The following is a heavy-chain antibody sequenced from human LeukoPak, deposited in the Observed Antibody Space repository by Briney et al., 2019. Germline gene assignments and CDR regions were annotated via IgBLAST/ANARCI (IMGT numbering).Heavy chain of an antibody. Sequence: PGGSLRLSCAASGFTFSTYGIHWVRRAPGKGLEWVAVISYDGSNKYYADSVKGRFTISRDNSKNTLYLQMNSLRAEDTAVYHCAKDGNILRFLEWSYYFDYWGQGTLVTVSS. CDR1: GFTFSTYG. D-gene: IGHD3-3*01. J-gene: IGHJ4*02. V-gene: IGHV3-30*18. CDR3: AKDGNILRFLEWSYYFDY. CDR2: ISYDGSNK.